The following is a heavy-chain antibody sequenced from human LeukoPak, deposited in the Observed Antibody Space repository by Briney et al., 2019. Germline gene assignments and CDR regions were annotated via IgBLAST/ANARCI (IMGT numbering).Heavy chain of an antibody. CDR1: GYSIGSGYY. CDR2: IYQSGTT. CDR3: ARTHSNSFHFDY. Sequence: NPSETLSLTCAVSGYSIGSGYYWGWIRQPPGKGLEWIASIYQSGTTYYNSSLKSRVTLSVDTSKNQFSLKLSSVTAADTALYFCARTHSNSFHFDYWGQGSLVTASS. D-gene: IGHD2/OR15-2a*01. J-gene: IGHJ4*02. V-gene: IGHV4-38-2*01.